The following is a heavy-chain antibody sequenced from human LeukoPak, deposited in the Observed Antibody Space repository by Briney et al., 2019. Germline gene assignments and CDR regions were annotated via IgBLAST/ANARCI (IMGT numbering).Heavy chain of an antibody. CDR2: LYSSGST. J-gene: IGHJ4*02. D-gene: IGHD3-22*01. CDR1: GFSVNYNY. CDR3: ARGSGQAPYYSDSSGYDC. Sequence: GGSLRLSCAASGFSVNYNYMSWVRQAPGKGLEWVSVLYSSGSTYYADSVKGRFSISRDNSKNTLYLQMNSLKTEDTAVYYCARGSGQAPYYSDSSGYDCWGQGTLVTVSS. V-gene: IGHV3-66*02.